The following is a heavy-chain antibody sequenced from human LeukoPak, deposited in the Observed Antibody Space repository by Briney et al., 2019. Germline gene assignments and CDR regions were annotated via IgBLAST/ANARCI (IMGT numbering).Heavy chain of an antibody. CDR2: ICYSGSI. J-gene: IGHJ4*02. D-gene: IGHD5-18*01. Sequence: SQTLSLTRTVSGGSPNIGNYYGGSSRQHPGKGLGWIGTICYSGSIYYNPSLKSRVTISVDTSKNQFSLKLGSVTAADAAVYYCARDGDSYGSTQFDYWGQGTLVTVSS. CDR3: ARDGDSYGSTQFDY. CDR1: GGSPNIGNYY. V-gene: IGHV4-39*07.